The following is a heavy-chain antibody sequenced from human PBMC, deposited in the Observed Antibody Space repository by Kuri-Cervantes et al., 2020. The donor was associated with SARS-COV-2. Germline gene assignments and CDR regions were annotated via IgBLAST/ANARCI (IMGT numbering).Heavy chain of an antibody. CDR3: ARDLAGGYGSGSEFDY. V-gene: IGHV3-7*01. Sequence: GESLKISCAASGFTFSSYWMNWVRQAPGKGLEWVGNIEEDGSEKNYVDSVKGRFTISRDNAKNTLYLQMNSPRAEDTAVYYCARDLAGGYGSGSEFDYWGQGTLVTVSS. J-gene: IGHJ4*02. D-gene: IGHD3-10*01. CDR2: IEEDGSEK. CDR1: GFTFSSYW.